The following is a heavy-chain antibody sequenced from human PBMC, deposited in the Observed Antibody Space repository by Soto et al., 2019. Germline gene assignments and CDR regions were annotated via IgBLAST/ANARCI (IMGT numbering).Heavy chain of an antibody. CDR3: ARDLSGYYDFWSGYYLKAYFDY. D-gene: IGHD3-3*01. Sequence: QVQLVQSGAEVKKPGASVKVSCKASGYTFTSYGISWVRQAPGQGLEWMGWISAYNGNTNYAQKLQGRVTMTTDTSTSTAYMELRSLRSDDTAVYYCARDLSGYYDFWSGYYLKAYFDYWGQGTLVTVSS. J-gene: IGHJ4*02. CDR2: ISAYNGNT. V-gene: IGHV1-18*01. CDR1: GYTFTSYG.